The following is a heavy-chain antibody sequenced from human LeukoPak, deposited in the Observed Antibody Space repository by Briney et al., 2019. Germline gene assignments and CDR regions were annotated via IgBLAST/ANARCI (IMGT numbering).Heavy chain of an antibody. CDR1: GFTFSSYS. Sequence: GGSLRLSCAASGFTFSSYSMNWVRQAPGKGLEWVSSISSSSSYIYYADSVKGRFTISRDNAKNSLYLQMNSLRAEDTAVYYCAREPSSYGWLDQTGFDYWGQGTLVTVSS. D-gene: IGHD3-9*01. J-gene: IGHJ4*02. CDR3: AREPSSYGWLDQTGFDY. CDR2: ISSSSSYI. V-gene: IGHV3-21*01.